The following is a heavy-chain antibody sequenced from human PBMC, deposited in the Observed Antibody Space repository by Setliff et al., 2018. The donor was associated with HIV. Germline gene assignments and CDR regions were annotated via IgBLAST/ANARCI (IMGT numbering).Heavy chain of an antibody. V-gene: IGHV1-18*01. CDR1: GYTFTSYG. D-gene: IGHD6-19*01. CDR3: ARVLDPGIAVATHAFDI. CDR2: ISAYNRNV. Sequence: ASVKFSCKASGYTFTSYGVSWVRQAPGQGLEWMGWISAYNRNVNYSQKVQGRVTMTTDTSTSTAYMELKNLKSDDTAVYYCARVLDPGIAVATHAFDIWGQGTMVTVSS. J-gene: IGHJ3*02.